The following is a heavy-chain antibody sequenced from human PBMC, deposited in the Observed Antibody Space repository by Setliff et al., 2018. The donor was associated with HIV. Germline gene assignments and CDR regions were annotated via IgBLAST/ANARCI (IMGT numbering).Heavy chain of an antibody. CDR2: ISYDGSKK. Sequence: PGGSLRLSCAASGFTFSRYGMHWVRQAPGKGLEWVAFISYDGSKKYDADFVKGRFTISRDSSKNTLYLQMNSLRTDDTAVYYCARDRVDIVVVVAARGYYYYGMDVWGQGTTVTVSS. D-gene: IGHD2-15*01. J-gene: IGHJ6*02. CDR1: GFTFSRYG. CDR3: ARDRVDIVVVVAARGYYYYGMDV. V-gene: IGHV3-30*04.